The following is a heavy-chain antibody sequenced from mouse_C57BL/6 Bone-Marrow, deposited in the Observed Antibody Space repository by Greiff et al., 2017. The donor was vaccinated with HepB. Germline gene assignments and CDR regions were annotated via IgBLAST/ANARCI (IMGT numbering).Heavy chain of an antibody. D-gene: IGHD2-5*01. J-gene: IGHJ2*01. CDR2: IDPENGDT. CDR3: TTLDSNGDY. Sequence: DVKLVESGAELVRPGASVKLSCTASGFNIKDDYMHWVKQRPEQGLEWIGWIDPENGDTEYASKFQGKATITADTSSNTAYLQLSSLTSEDTAVYYCTTLDSNGDYWGQGTTLTVSS. CDR1: GFNIKDDY. V-gene: IGHV14-4*01.